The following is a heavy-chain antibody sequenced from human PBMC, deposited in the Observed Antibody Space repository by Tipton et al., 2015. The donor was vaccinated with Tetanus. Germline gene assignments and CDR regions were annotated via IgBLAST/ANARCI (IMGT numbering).Heavy chain of an antibody. CDR2: IYYSGST. J-gene: IGHJ3*02. V-gene: IGHV4-59*01. Sequence: TLSLTCTVSGGSISSYYWSWIRQPPGKGLEWIGYIYYSGSTNYNPSLKSRVTISVDTSKNQFSLKLSSVPAADTAVYYCARDSNDADYGDYEDALDIWGQGTMVTVSS. D-gene: IGHD4-17*01. CDR1: GGSISSYY. CDR3: ARDSNDADYGDYEDALDI.